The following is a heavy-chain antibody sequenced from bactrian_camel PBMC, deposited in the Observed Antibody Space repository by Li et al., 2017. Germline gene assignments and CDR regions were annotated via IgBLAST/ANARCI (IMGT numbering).Heavy chain of an antibody. Sequence: VQLVESGGGSVQAGGSLRLSCEVNGATSSRYTMAWFRQAPGKEREGVAAIVSDGSTEYADSVNTRFTISQDDAKNAVYLQMNNLKPEDTAMYYCAANFGPYCSGPYLARRANFLGQGTQVTVS. V-gene: IGHV3S55*01. J-gene: IGHJ4*01. CDR2: IVSDGST. CDR1: GATSSRYT. D-gene: IGHD2*01.